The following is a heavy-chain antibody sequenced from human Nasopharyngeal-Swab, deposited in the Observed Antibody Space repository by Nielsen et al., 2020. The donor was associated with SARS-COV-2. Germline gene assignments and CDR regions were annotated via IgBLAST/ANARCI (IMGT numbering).Heavy chain of an antibody. J-gene: IGHJ3*02. Sequence: GGSLRLSCAASGFTFSSYAMSWVRQAPGKGLEWVSAISGSGGSTYYADSVKGRFTISRDNAKNSLYLQMNSLRAEDTAVYYCARVRGSMDHDAFDIWGQGTMVTVSS. V-gene: IGHV3-23*01. D-gene: IGHD3-10*01. CDR1: GFTFSSYA. CDR3: ARVRGSMDHDAFDI. CDR2: ISGSGGST.